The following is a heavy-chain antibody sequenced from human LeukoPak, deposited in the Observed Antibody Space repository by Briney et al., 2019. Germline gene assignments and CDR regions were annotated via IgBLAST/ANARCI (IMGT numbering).Heavy chain of an antibody. V-gene: IGHV3-11*04. J-gene: IGHJ4*02. CDR3: ARVYSSGRWVTPFFDY. CDR2: ISSSGSTI. Sequence: GGSLRLSCAASGFTFSDYYMSWIRQAPGKGLEWVSYISSSGSTIYYADSVKGRFTISRDNAKNSLYLQMNSLRAEDTAVYYCARVYSSGRWVTPFFDYWGQGTLVTVSS. CDR1: GFTFSDYY. D-gene: IGHD6-19*01.